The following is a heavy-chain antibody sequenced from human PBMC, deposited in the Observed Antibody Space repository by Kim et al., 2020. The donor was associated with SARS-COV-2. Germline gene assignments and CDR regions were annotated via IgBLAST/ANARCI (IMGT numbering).Heavy chain of an antibody. Sequence: SETLSLTCSVSGDSISSSGYYWGWIRQPPGKGLEWIGSVHDSGSTYYSPSLKNRVTISADMSKKEFSLKMTSVTAADTAVYYCVSRSYGGGWNIELDFWG. CDR1: GDSISSSGYY. CDR2: VHDSGST. CDR3: VSRSYGGGWNIELDF. V-gene: IGHV4-39*01. D-gene: IGHD3-16*01. J-gene: IGHJ6*01.